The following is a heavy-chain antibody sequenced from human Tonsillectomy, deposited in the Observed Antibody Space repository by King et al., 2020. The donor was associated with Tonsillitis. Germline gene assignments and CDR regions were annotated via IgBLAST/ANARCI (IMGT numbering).Heavy chain of an antibody. D-gene: IGHD2-15*01. V-gene: IGHV5-51*01. CDR3: AVGVCSGGSCYAAFYI. Sequence: QLVQSGAEVKKPGESLKISCKGSGYSFTSYWIGWVRQMPGKGLEWMGIIYPGDSDTRYTPSFQGQVTISADKSISTAYLQWSSLKASDTAMYYCAVGVCSGGSCYAAFYIWGQGTMFSVSS. CDR2: IYPGDSDT. CDR1: GYSFTSYW. J-gene: IGHJ3*02.